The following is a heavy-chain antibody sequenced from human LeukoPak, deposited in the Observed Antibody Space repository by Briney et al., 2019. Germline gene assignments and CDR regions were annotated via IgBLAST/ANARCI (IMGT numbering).Heavy chain of an antibody. J-gene: IGHJ3*02. D-gene: IGHD2-21*01. Sequence: SETLSLTCTVSGGSISSSSYYWGWIRQPPGKGLEWIGSIYYSGSTYYNPSLKSRVTISVDTSKNQFSLKLSSVTAADTAVYYCARVALRGGGAIKAFDIWGQGTMVTVSS. CDR2: IYYSGST. CDR3: ARVALRGGGAIKAFDI. CDR1: GGSISSSSYY. V-gene: IGHV4-39*07.